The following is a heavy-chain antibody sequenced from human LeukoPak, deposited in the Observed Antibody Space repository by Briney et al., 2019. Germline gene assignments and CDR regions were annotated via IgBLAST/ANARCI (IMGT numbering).Heavy chain of an antibody. D-gene: IGHD3-22*01. CDR3: AASEGNYYDSSGYYSVPIDY. CDR2: INHSGST. V-gene: IGHV4-34*01. J-gene: IGHJ4*02. Sequence: SETLSLTCAVYGGSFSGYYWSWIRQPPGKGLEWIGDINHSGSTNYNPSLKSRVTISVDTSKNQFSLKLSSVTAADTAVYYCAASEGNYYDSSGYYSVPIDYWGQGTLVTVAS. CDR1: GGSFSGYY.